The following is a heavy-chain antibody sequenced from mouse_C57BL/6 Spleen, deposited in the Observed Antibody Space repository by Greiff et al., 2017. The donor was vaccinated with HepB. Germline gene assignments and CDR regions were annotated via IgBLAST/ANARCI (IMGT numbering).Heavy chain of an antibody. V-gene: IGHV1-82*01. Sequence: VQLQQSGPELVKPGASVKISCKASGYAFSSSWMNWVKQRPGKGLEWIGRIYPGDGDTNYNGKFKGKATLTADKSSSTAYMQLSSLTSEDSAVYFCAGDYYGSSYDAMDYWGQGTSVTVSS. D-gene: IGHD1-1*01. CDR3: AGDYYGSSYDAMDY. J-gene: IGHJ4*01. CDR2: IYPGDGDT. CDR1: GYAFSSSW.